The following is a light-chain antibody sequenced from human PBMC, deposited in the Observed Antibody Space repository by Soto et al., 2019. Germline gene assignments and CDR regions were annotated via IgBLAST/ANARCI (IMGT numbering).Light chain of an antibody. CDR1: QSVSSSY. J-gene: IGKJ1*01. V-gene: IGKV3-20*01. CDR2: GAS. CDR3: QQYGSSPPT. Sequence: EIVLTQSPGTLSLSPGERATLSCRASQSVSSSYFTWYQQKPGQAPRLLIYGASSRATGIPDRFSGSGSGTEFTLTISRLEPEEFAVYYCQQYGSSPPTFGQGTKVDI.